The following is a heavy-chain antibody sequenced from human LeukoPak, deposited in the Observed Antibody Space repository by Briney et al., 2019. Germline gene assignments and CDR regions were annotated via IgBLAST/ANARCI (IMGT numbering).Heavy chain of an antibody. J-gene: IGHJ4*02. CDR1: GGSISSSSYY. CDR2: IYYSGST. CDR3: ASLSLIYGSGSPFDY. Sequence: SETLSLTCTVSGGSISSSSYYWGWVRQPPGKGLEWIGSIYYSGSTYYNPSLKSRVTISVDTSKNQFSLKLSSVTAADTAVYYGASLSLIYGSGSPFDYGGQGTLVTVSS. D-gene: IGHD3-10*01. V-gene: IGHV4-39*01.